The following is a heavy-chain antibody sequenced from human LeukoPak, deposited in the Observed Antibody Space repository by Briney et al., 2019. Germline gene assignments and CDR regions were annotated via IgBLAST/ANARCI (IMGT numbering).Heavy chain of an antibody. V-gene: IGHV4-4*07. CDR2: IFSSGST. Sequence: SETLSLTCTVSGGSISSDYWSWIRQPAGKGLEWIGRIFSSGSTSYNPSLKSRVTMSLDTSKNQFSLKLSSVTAADTAVYFCSRGGANDLWGQGTLVTVSS. D-gene: IGHD4/OR15-4a*01. CDR1: GGSISSDY. J-gene: IGHJ5*02. CDR3: SRGGANDL.